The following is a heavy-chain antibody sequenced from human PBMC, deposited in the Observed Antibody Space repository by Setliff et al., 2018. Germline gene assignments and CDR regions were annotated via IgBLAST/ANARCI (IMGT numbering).Heavy chain of an antibody. CDR2: IIPNFRTT. V-gene: IGHV1-69*05. Sequence: SVKVSCKASGGTFSKYGISWVRQAPGQGLEWMGGIIPNFRTTSYAQKFQGRVTISTDESTMTAYMELNSLRPEDTAMYYCAREEVIVMTVNNYYYYMDVWGKGTTVTSP. CDR1: GGTFSKYG. J-gene: IGHJ6*03. CDR3: AREEVIVMTVNNYYYYMDV. D-gene: IGHD2-21*02.